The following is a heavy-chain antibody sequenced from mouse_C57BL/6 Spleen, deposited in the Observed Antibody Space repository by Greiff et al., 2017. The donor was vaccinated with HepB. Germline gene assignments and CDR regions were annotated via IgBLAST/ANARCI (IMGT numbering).Heavy chain of an antibody. CDR3: ASLITKVFAY. D-gene: IGHD1-2*01. CDR2: IRNKANGYTT. Sequence: EVKLVESGGGLVQPGGSLSLSCAASGFTFTDYYMSWVRQPPGKALEWLGFIRNKANGYTTEYSASVKGRFTISRDNSQSIRYLQMNALRAEDSATYYCASLITKVFAYWGQGTLVTVSA. V-gene: IGHV7-3*01. J-gene: IGHJ3*01. CDR1: GFTFTDYY.